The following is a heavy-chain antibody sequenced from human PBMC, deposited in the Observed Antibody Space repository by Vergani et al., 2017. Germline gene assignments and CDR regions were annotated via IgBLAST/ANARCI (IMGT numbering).Heavy chain of an antibody. CDR3: AKEEFTGYSSGWYTGLFDY. Sequence: VQLLESGGGLVQPGGSLRLSCAASGFTFSSYAMSWVRQAPGKGLEWVAVISYDGSNKYYADSVKGRFTISRDNSKNTLYLQMNSLRAEDTAVYYCAKEEFTGYSSGWYTGLFDYWGQGTLVTVSS. J-gene: IGHJ4*02. CDR1: GFTFSSYA. CDR2: ISYDGSNK. D-gene: IGHD6-19*01. V-gene: IGHV3-30*18.